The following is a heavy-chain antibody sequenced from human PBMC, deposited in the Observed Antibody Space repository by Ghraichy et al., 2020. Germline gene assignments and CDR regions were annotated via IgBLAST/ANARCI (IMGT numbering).Heavy chain of an antibody. Sequence: SSISGSGGSPYYADSMKGRFTISRDTSKNTLYVQMNSLRAEYTPVYYCSKDRRQYSTSWFTCGHGTLVTLS. CDR3: SKDRRQYSTSWFT. V-gene: IGHV3-23*01. D-gene: IGHD6-13*01. J-gene: IGHJ5*01. CDR2: ISGSGGSP.